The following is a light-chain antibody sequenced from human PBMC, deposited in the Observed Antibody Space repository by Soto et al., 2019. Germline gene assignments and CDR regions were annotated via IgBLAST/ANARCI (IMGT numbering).Light chain of an antibody. CDR2: DAS. V-gene: IGKV1-5*01. CDR3: QQYNSYLYT. CDR1: QSISSW. J-gene: IGKJ2*01. Sequence: DIQMTQSPSTLSASVGDRVTITCRASQSISSWLAWYQQKPGKAPKLLIYDASSLESGVPSRFSGSGSVTEFNLTISSLQPDDFATYYCQQYNSYLYTFGQGTKLEIK.